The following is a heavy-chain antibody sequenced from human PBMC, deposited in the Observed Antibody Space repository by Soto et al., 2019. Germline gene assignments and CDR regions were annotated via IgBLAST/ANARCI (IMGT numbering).Heavy chain of an antibody. J-gene: IGHJ6*02. V-gene: IGHV1-2*04. CDR1: GGTFSSYA. CDR3: ALTADQYYYGMDV. D-gene: IGHD2-2*01. Sequence: VASVKVSCKASGGTFSSYAISWVRQAPGQGLEWMGGINPNSGTTNYAQKFQGWVTMTRDTSISTAYMELSRLRSDDTAVYYCALTADQYYYGMDVWGQGTTVT. CDR2: INPNSGTT.